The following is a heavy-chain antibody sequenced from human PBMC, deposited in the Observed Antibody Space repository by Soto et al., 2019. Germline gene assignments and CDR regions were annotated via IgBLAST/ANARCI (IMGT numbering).Heavy chain of an antibody. CDR2: ISSNGGST. J-gene: IGHJ4*02. CDR3: AKADCGGECYFRGVTDAPNY. D-gene: IGHD2-21*01. V-gene: IGHV3-64D*08. Sequence: GGSLRLSCSASGFTFSSYAMHWVRQAPGKGLEYVSAISSNGGSTYYADSVKGRFTISRDNSKNTLYLQMSSLRAEDTAVYYCAKADCGGECYFRGVTDAPNYWGQGTLVTVSS. CDR1: GFTFSSYA.